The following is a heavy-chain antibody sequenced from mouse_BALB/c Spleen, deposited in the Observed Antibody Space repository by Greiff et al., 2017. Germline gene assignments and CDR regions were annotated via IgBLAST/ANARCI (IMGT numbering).Heavy chain of an antibody. CDR3: ARDGYYYRYDGYAMDY. CDR2: IRNKANGYTT. J-gene: IGHJ4*01. Sequence: EVKVVESGGGLVQPGGSLRLSCATSGFTFTDYYMSWVRQPPGKALEWLGFIRNKANGYTTEYSASVKGRFTISRDNSQSILYLQMNTLRAEDSATYYCARDGYYYRYDGYAMDYWGQGTSVTVSS. V-gene: IGHV7-3*02. CDR1: GFTFTDYY. D-gene: IGHD2-14*01.